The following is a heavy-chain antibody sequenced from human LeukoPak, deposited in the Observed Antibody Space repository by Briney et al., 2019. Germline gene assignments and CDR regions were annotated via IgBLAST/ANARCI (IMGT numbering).Heavy chain of an antibody. Sequence: PGGSLRLSCAASGFTFSSYAMSWVRQAPGKGLEWVSAISGSGGSTYYVDSVKGRFTISRDNSKNTLYLQMNSLRAEDTAVYYCAKHLWNIVVVPFDPWGQGTLVTVSS. V-gene: IGHV3-23*01. CDR1: GFTFSSYA. J-gene: IGHJ5*02. D-gene: IGHD2-2*01. CDR3: AKHLWNIVVVPFDP. CDR2: ISGSGGST.